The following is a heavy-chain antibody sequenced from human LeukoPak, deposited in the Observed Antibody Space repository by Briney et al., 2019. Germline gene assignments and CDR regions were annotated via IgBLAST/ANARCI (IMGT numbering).Heavy chain of an antibody. J-gene: IGHJ5*02. Sequence: SVKVSCKAFGYTFTSYGISWVRQAPGQGLEWMGRIIPILGIANYAQKFQGRVTITADKSTSTAYMELSSLRSEDTAVYYCARGATVVPAAIDWFDPWGQGTLVTVSS. CDR2: IIPILGIA. D-gene: IGHD2-2*01. V-gene: IGHV1-69*04. CDR3: ARGATVVPAAIDWFDP. CDR1: GYTFTSYG.